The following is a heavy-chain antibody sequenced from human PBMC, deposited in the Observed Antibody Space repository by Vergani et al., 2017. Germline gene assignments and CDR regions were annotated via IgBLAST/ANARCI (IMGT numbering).Heavy chain of an antibody. CDR1: GFTFSSYG. Sequence: QVQLVESGGGVVQPGGSLRLSCAASGFTFSSYGMHWVRQAPGKGLEWVAVISYDGSTKYYADSVKGRFTISRDNSKNTLYLQMSSLRAEDTAVYYCGKDRAAAAGTGFVQHWGQGTLVTVSS. D-gene: IGHD6-13*01. V-gene: IGHV3-30*18. J-gene: IGHJ1*01. CDR2: ISYDGSTK. CDR3: GKDRAAAAGTGFVQH.